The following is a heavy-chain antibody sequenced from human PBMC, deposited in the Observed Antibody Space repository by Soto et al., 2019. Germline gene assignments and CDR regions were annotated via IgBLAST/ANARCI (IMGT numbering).Heavy chain of an antibody. J-gene: IGHJ6*02. CDR1: GFTFSSYG. D-gene: IGHD3-10*01. CDR2: ISYDGSNK. Sequence: PGGSLRLSCAASGFTFSSYGMHWVRQAPGKGLEWVAVISYDGSNKYYADSVKGRFTISRDNSKNTLYLQMNSLRSEDTAVYCCAKERVGKLWCEDYGMGVWGQGTTVTVSS. CDR3: AKERVGKLWCEDYGMGV. V-gene: IGHV3-30*18.